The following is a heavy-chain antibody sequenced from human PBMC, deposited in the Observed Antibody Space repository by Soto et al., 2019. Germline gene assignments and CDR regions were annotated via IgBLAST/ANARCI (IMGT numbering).Heavy chain of an antibody. CDR3: AIRGSGVTRGLHY. Sequence: EAQLVESGGGLVQPGGSLRLSCAASGFTFSRYWMHWVRQAPGKGLVWISRINTDGSSTSYVDSVRGRFTISRDNGKNTPFLQMNSLRGEDTAVYYCAIRGSGVTRGLHYWGQGTLVTVSS. CDR2: INTDGSST. J-gene: IGHJ4*02. D-gene: IGHD2-15*01. CDR1: GFTFSRYW. V-gene: IGHV3-74*01.